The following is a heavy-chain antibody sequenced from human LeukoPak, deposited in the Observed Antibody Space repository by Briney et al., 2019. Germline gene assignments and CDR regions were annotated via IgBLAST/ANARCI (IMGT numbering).Heavy chain of an antibody. Sequence: GGSLRLSCAASKFTFSSYAMSWVRQAPGKGLEWVSAISGSGGSTHYADSVKGRFTISRDNSKNTLYLQMNSLRAEDTAVYYCAKYLPNQLLKDWGQGTLVTVSS. CDR3: AKYLPNQLLKD. V-gene: IGHV3-23*01. J-gene: IGHJ4*02. CDR2: ISGSGGST. CDR1: KFTFSSYA. D-gene: IGHD2-2*01.